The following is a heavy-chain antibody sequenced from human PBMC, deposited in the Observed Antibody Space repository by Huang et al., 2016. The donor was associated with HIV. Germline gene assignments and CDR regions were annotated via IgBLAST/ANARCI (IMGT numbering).Heavy chain of an antibody. CDR2: MNSDGSST. D-gene: IGHD6-19*01. J-gene: IGHJ4*02. CDR1: GFTFSSYW. CDR3: ARDSQQWLVEDY. Sequence: EVQLVESGGGLVQPGGSLRLSCAASGFTFSSYWMHWVRQAPGKGRVGVSRMNSDGSSTSYADSVKGRFTISRDNAKNTLYLQMNSLRAEDTAVYYCARDSQQWLVEDYWGQGTLVTVSS. V-gene: IGHV3-74*01.